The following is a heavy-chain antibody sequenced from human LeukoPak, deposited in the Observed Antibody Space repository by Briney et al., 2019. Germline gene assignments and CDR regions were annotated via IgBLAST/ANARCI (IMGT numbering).Heavy chain of an antibody. J-gene: IGHJ4*02. CDR1: GYTFTNYG. Sequence: ASVKVSCKASGYTFTNYGISWVRQAPGQGLEWMGWVSAYADDTNYVQKFRGGITMTTDTSTSTAYVELRSLRSDDTAVYYCARDCIGCHGFDYWGQGTLVTVSS. V-gene: IGHV1-18*01. CDR2: VSAYADDT. CDR3: ARDCIGCHGFDY.